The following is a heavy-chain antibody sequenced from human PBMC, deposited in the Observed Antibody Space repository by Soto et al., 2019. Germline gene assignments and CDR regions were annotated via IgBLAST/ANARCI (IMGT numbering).Heavy chain of an antibody. V-gene: IGHV4-34*01. Sequence: PSETLSLTCAVYGGSFSGYYWSWIRQPPGKGLEWIGEINHSGSTNYNPSLKSRVTISVDTSKNQFSLKLSSVTAADTAVYYCARGRINKSYYYDCSGPLGVPHYYGMDVWGQGTTVTVSS. CDR1: GGSFSGYY. D-gene: IGHD3-22*01. CDR3: ARGRINKSYYYDCSGPLGVPHYYGMDV. CDR2: INHSGST. J-gene: IGHJ6*02.